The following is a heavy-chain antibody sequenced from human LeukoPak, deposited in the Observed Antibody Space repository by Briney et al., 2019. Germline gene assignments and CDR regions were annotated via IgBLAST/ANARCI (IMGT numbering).Heavy chain of an antibody. J-gene: IGHJ3*02. Sequence: SETLSLTCAVSGGSISSGGYSWSWIRQPPGKGLEWIGYIYHSGSTYYNPSLKSRVTISVDRSKNQFSLKLSSVTAADTAVYYCASSPIRFLGAFDIWGQGTMVTVSS. V-gene: IGHV4-30-2*01. D-gene: IGHD3-3*01. CDR2: IYHSGST. CDR1: GGSISSGGYS. CDR3: ASSPIRFLGAFDI.